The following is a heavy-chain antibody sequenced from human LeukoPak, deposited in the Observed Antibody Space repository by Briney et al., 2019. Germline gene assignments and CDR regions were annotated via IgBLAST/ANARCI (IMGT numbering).Heavy chain of an antibody. D-gene: IGHD5-18*01. CDR3: ATVPGYSYGYGYFDY. CDR1: GGSISDKY. Sequence: WETLSLTCTVSGGSISDKYWSWIRQLPGKGLEWIGYIHYSGTTSYNPSLKSRVVISVDTSKNQFSLKLNSVTAADTAMYYCATVPGYSYGYGYFDYWGQGTLVTVSS. J-gene: IGHJ4*02. V-gene: IGHV4-59*01. CDR2: IHYSGTT.